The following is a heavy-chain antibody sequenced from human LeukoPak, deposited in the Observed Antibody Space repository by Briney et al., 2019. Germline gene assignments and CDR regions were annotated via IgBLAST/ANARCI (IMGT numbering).Heavy chain of an antibody. J-gene: IGHJ4*02. CDR1: GASISSGGYY. D-gene: IGHD3-10*01. V-gene: IGHV4-30-2*01. CDR2: ISHTGST. CDR3: ARGYYGSGIHPFDY. Sequence: PSETLSLTCTVSGASISSGGYYWSWIRQPPGKGLEWIGYISHTGSTYYNPSLKSRVTISVDRSKNQFSLNLSSVTAADTAVYYCARGYYGSGIHPFDYWGQGTLVTVSS.